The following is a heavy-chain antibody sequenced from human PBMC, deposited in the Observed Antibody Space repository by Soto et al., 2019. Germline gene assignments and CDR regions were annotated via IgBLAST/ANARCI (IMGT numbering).Heavy chain of an antibody. CDR2: ISGSGGST. Sequence: EVQLLESGGGLVQPGGSLRLSCAASGFTFSSYAMSWVRQAPGKGREGVSAISGSGGSTYYADPVKGRFTISRDNSKNTLYLQTNSLRAEDTAVYYCAKGTTVTTPYYYYYGMDVWGQGTTVTVSS. CDR3: AKGTTVTTPYYYYYGMDV. CDR1: GFTFSSYA. V-gene: IGHV3-23*01. D-gene: IGHD4-17*01. J-gene: IGHJ6*02.